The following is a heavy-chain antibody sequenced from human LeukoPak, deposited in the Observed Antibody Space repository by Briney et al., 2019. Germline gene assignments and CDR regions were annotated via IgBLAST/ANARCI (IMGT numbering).Heavy chain of an antibody. CDR1: GYTFTGYY. J-gene: IGHJ5*02. D-gene: IGHD6-13*01. V-gene: IGHV1-2*02. CDR2: INPNSGGT. CDR3: ARKRRGYSSSCTWFDP. Sequence: GASVKVSCKASGYTFTGYYMHWVRQAPGQGLEWMGWINPNSGGTNYAQKFQGRVTMTRDTSISTAYMELSRLRSDDTAVYYCARKRRGYSSSCTWFDPWGQGTLVTVSS.